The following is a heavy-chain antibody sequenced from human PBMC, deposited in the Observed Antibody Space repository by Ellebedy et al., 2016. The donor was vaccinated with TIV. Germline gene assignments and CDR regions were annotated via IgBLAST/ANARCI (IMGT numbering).Heavy chain of an antibody. J-gene: IGHJ4*02. V-gene: IGHV3-74*01. CDR1: AFTFSRYW. CDR2: IKYDGSIT. D-gene: IGHD2-15*01. CDR3: ARDSEDAGPALDY. Sequence: GESLKISCAASAFTFSRYWMYWVRQAPGKRLVWVSRIKYDGSITTYADSVKGRFTISRDNAKNTLYLQMNSLRAEDTALYFCARDSEDAGPALDYWGQGTLVTVSS.